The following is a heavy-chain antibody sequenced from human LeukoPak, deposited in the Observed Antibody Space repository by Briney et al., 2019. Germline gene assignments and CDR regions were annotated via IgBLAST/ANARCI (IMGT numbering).Heavy chain of an antibody. D-gene: IGHD2-8*02. CDR2: IFPSGGEI. Sequence: PGGSLRLSCEASGFTFSTFAMIWVRQPPGKGLEWVSSIFPSGGEIHYADSVRGRFTISRDNSKSTLSLQMNSRRAEDTAIYYCATYRQVLLPFESWGQGTLVTVSS. V-gene: IGHV3-23*01. J-gene: IGHJ4*02. CDR1: GFTFSTFA. CDR3: ATYRQVLLPFES.